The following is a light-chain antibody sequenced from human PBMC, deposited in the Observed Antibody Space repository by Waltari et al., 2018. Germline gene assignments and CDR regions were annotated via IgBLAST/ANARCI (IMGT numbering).Light chain of an antibody. CDR2: GAS. CDR1: QSVSSN. J-gene: IGKJ3*01. Sequence: EIVMTQSPATLSVSPGERATLSCRASQSVSSNLAWYQQKPGQAPRLLIYGASTRATGIPARVSGSGSGTEFTLTISSLQSEDFAVYYCQQYNNRPFTFGPGTKVDIK. V-gene: IGKV3-15*01. CDR3: QQYNNRPFT.